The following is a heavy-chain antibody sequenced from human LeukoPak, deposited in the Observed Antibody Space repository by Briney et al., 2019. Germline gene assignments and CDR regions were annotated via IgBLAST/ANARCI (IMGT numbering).Heavy chain of an antibody. V-gene: IGHV4-59*08. CDR2: IYYSGST. Sequence: SETLSLTCTVSGGSISSYYWSWIRQPPGKGLEWIGYIYYSGSTNYNPSLKSRVTISVDTSKNQFSLKLSSVTAADTAVYYCARGYFWSGYYAPFDYWGQGTLVTVSS. J-gene: IGHJ4*02. D-gene: IGHD3-3*01. CDR3: ARGYFWSGYYAPFDY. CDR1: GGSISSYY.